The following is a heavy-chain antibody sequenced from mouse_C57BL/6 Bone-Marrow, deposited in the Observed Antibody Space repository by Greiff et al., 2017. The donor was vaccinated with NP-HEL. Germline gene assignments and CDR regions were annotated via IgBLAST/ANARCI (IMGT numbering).Heavy chain of an antibody. V-gene: IGHV5-4*01. Sequence: EVQLVESGGGLVKPGGSLKLSCAASGFTFSSYAMSWVRQTPEKRLEWVATISDGGSYTYYPDNVKGRFTISRDNAKNNLYLQMSHLKSEDTAMYYCARDPYGSSPDYWGQGTTLTVSS. CDR2: ISDGGSYT. CDR3: ARDPYGSSPDY. CDR1: GFTFSSYA. D-gene: IGHD1-1*01. J-gene: IGHJ2*01.